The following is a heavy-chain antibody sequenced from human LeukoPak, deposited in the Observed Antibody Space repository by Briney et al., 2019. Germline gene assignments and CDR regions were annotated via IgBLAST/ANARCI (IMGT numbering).Heavy chain of an antibody. J-gene: IGHJ6*02. V-gene: IGHV3-15*01. CDR1: GFTFSNAW. CDR3: TTVSERYSNILAHGWQYYYYGMDV. D-gene: IGHD6-13*01. Sequence: GGSLRLSCAASGFTFSNAWMSWVRQAPGKGLEWVGRIKSKTDGGTTDYAAPVKGRFTISRDDSKNTLDLQMNSLKTEDTAVYYCTTVSERYSNILAHGWQYYYYGMDVWGQGTTVTVSS. CDR2: IKSKTDGGTT.